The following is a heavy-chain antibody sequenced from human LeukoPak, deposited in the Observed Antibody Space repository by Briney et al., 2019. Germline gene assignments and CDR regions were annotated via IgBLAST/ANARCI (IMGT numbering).Heavy chain of an antibody. V-gene: IGHV4-61*05. CDR1: GGSISSSSYY. CDR3: ARHVPQRYYFYGMDV. J-gene: IGHJ6*02. Sequence: SETLSLTCTVSGGSISSSSYYWGWIRQPPGKGLEWIGNVYYSGSTNYNPSLKSRVTIAADTSKNQFSLKLSSVTAADTAVYYCARHVPQRYYFYGMDVWGQGTTVTVSS. CDR2: VYYSGST.